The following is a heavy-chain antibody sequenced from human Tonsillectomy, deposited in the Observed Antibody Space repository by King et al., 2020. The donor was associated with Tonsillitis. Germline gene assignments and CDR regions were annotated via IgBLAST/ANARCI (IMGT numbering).Heavy chain of an antibody. Sequence: VQLVESGGGLVQPGGSLRLSCEASGFIFSIYWMNWVRRAPGKGLEWVANINQDGSEKSYVDSVKGRFTISRDNAKNSLSLQMISLRAEDTAVYYCARATSTSWKVSAFDIWGQGTMVTVSS. CDR1: GFIFSIYW. V-gene: IGHV3-7*03. J-gene: IGHJ3*02. D-gene: IGHD2-2*01. CDR3: ARATSTSWKVSAFDI. CDR2: INQDGSEK.